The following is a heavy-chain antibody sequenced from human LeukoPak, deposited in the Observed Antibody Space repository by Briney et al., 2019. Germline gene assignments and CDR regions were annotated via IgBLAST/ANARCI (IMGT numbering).Heavy chain of an antibody. CDR3: ARDRKQRAAAEWYYYGMDV. CDR2: IWYDGSNK. D-gene: IGHD6-13*01. Sequence: GRSLRLSCAASGFTFSSYGMHWVRQAPGKGLEWVAVIWYDGSNKYYADSVKGRFTISRDNSKNTLYLQMNSLRAEDTAVYYWARDRKQRAAAEWYYYGMDVWGKGTRSPSPQ. J-gene: IGHJ6*04. V-gene: IGHV3-33*01. CDR1: GFTFSSYG.